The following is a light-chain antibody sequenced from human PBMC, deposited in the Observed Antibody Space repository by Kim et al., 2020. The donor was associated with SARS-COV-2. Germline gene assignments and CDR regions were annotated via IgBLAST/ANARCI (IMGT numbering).Light chain of an antibody. Sequence: GNTVTISCTRTSGNIADNYVQWYQQRPGSAPTIVIYEDSERPSGVPDRFSGSIDTSSSSASLTISGLKTEDVADYYCQSYDISNVIFGGGTQLTVL. CDR2: EDS. J-gene: IGLJ2*01. CDR1: SGNIADNY. V-gene: IGLV6-57*03. CDR3: QSYDISNVI.